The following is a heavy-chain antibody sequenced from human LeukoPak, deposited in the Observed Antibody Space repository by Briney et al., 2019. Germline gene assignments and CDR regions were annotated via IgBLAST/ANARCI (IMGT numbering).Heavy chain of an antibody. CDR1: GGSISYLY. J-gene: IGHJ3*02. CDR3: ARSRYSHGAFDI. D-gene: IGHD5-18*01. V-gene: IGHV4-4*07. CDR2: IYTSGST. Sequence: PSETLSLTCTVSGGSISYLYWSWIRQPAGKGLEWIGRIYTSGSTNYNPSLKSRVTMSVDTSKNQFSLKLSSVTAADTAVYYCARSRYSHGAFDIWGQGTMDTVSS.